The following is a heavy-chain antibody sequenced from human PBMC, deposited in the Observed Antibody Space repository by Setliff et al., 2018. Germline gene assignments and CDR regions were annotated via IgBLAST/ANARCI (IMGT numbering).Heavy chain of an antibody. Sequence: SETLSLTCTVSGGSISSYYWSWIRQPPWKGLEWIGYIYTSGSTNYNPSLKSRVTISVDTSKNQFSLTVSSVTAADTAVYYCATTTLGRYCSGGNCYFGYWGQGTLVTVSS. CDR3: ATTTLGRYCSGGNCYFGY. V-gene: IGHV4-4*08. CDR1: GGSISSYY. D-gene: IGHD2-15*01. CDR2: IYTSGST. J-gene: IGHJ4*02.